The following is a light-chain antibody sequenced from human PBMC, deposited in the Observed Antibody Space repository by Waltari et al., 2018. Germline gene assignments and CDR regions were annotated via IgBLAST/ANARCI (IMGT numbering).Light chain of an antibody. CDR3: QVWESSTDHFWV. CDR1: HIGSKA. CDR2: DDI. Sequence: SYALTQPPSVALAPGKPARITCGVVHIGSKAVHWYQQKAGQAPVLVVYDDIERPSGIPERFSGSNSGNTATLTIGRVEAGDEADYFCQVWESSTDHFWVFGGGTKLTVL. J-gene: IGLJ3*02. V-gene: IGLV3-21*03.